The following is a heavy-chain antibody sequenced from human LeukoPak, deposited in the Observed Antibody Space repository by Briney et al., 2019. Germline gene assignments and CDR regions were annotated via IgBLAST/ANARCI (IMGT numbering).Heavy chain of an antibody. CDR2: ISSSSSYI. Sequence: GGSLRLSCAVSGFTFSSYSMNWVRQAPGKGLEWVSSISSSSSYIYYADSVKGRFTISRDNAKNSLYLQMNSLRAEDTAVYYCARGRDSSSWSDYWGQGTLVTVSS. J-gene: IGHJ4*02. V-gene: IGHV3-21*01. D-gene: IGHD6-13*01. CDR3: ARGRDSSSWSDY. CDR1: GFTFSSYS.